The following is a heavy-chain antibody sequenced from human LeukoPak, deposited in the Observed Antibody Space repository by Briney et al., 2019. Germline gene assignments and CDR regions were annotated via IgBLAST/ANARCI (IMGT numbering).Heavy chain of an antibody. CDR2: ISWNSGSI. J-gene: IGHJ4*02. CDR1: GFTFDDYA. D-gene: IGHD3-22*01. CDR3: AKDGQLWGYDSSGPPFFDY. V-gene: IGHV3-9*01. Sequence: GGSLRLSCAASGFTFDDYAMHWVRQAPGKGLEWVSGISWNSGSIGYADSVKGRFTISRDNAKNSLYLQMNSLRAEDTALYYCAKDGQLWGYDSSGPPFFDYWGQGTLVTVSS.